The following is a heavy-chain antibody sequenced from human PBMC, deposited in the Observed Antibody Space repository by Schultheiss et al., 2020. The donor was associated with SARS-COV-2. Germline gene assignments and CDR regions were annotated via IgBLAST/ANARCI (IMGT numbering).Heavy chain of an antibody. D-gene: IGHD3-22*01. CDR1: GASITNYY. V-gene: IGHV4-59*08. J-gene: IGHJ3*02. CDR3: ARVSSGSNDAFDI. Sequence: GSLRLSCSVSGASITNYYWSWIRQPPGKGLEWIGYIYYSGSTYYNPSLKSRVTISVDTSKNQFSLKLSSVTAADTAVYYCARVSSGSNDAFDIWGQGTMVTVSS. CDR2: IYYSGST.